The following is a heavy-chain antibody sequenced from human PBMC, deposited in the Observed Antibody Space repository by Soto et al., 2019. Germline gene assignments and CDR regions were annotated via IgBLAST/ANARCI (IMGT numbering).Heavy chain of an antibody. CDR1: GGSISDHY. CDR3: ARTYCTTTACQAHGIDV. Sequence: SETLSLTCTVSGGSISDHYWSWIRQSTGKGLEWIGRIFTSGTTNYNPSLKSRVTMSIDTSKNQFSLKLKSVTAADTAIYYCARTYCTTTACQAHGIDVWGQGTTVTVSS. V-gene: IGHV4-4*07. CDR2: IFTSGTT. J-gene: IGHJ6*02. D-gene: IGHD4-4*01.